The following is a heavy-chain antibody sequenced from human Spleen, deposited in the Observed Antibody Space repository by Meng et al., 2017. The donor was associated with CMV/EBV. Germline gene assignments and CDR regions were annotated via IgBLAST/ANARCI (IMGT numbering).Heavy chain of an antibody. J-gene: IGHJ4*02. V-gene: IGHV3-9*01. CDR3: VKGGYDFWTGYHKY. CDR1: GFSFDDFA. CDR2: ISWNSDTR. Sequence: GGSLRLSCAASGFSFDDFAMHWVRQAPGKGLEWVSSISWNSDTRGYADSVKGRFTISRDNAKNSLYLQLNSLRTEDTALYYCVKGGYDFWTGYHKYWGQGTLVTVSS. D-gene: IGHD3-3*01.